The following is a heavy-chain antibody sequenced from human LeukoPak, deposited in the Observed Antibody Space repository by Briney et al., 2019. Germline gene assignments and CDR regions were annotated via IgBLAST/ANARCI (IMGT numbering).Heavy chain of an antibody. CDR1: GFTLGDYA. Sequence: GGSLRLSCTASGFTLGDYAMSWFRQAPGKGLEWVGFIRSKAYGGTTEYATSVKGRFTISRDDSKSIAYLQMNSLKTEDTAVYYCTRDRDGWFGMDVWGQGTTVTVSS. V-gene: IGHV3-49*03. D-gene: IGHD2-15*01. J-gene: IGHJ6*02. CDR3: TRDRDGWFGMDV. CDR2: IRSKAYGGTT.